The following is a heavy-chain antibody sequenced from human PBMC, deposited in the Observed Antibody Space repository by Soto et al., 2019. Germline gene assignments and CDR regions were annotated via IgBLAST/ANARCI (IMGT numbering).Heavy chain of an antibody. CDR3: ARDGAVPYGMDV. CDR1: GDSISSGGHY. V-gene: IGHV4-31*11. CDR2: IYNNGPT. J-gene: IGHJ6*02. D-gene: IGHD3-16*01. Sequence: QVQLQESGPGLVKPSQTLSLTCAVSGDSISSGGHYWSWVRQHPGKGLEWIGYIYNNGPTYFNPPLKSRGTISVHTSKNEFSLKVTSVTAADTAVYYCARDGAVPYGMDVWGHGTAVTVSS.